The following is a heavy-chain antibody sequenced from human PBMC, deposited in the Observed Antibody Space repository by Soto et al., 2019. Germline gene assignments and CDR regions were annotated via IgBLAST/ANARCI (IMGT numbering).Heavy chain of an antibody. V-gene: IGHV3-23*01. CDR2: ITTTGDTS. CDR1: GFTFSDFA. Sequence: GGSLRLSCAASGFTFSDFAMNWVRQTPGKRLEWVSIITTTGDTSYYADSVKGRFTISRDNSKNMLYLQMNNLRVDDTAIYFCAKVPEYRDGSSFYYSDSWGQGAPVTVSS. CDR3: AKVPEYRDGSSFYYSDS. J-gene: IGHJ4*02. D-gene: IGHD6-6*01.